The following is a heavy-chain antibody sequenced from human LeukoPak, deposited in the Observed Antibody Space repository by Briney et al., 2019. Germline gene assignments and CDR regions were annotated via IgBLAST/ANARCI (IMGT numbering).Heavy chain of an antibody. CDR3: ARGVLYYDILTGYFPYWYFDL. V-gene: IGHV4-59*01. CDR1: GGSISSYY. D-gene: IGHD3-9*01. Sequence: SETLSLTCSVSGGSISSYYWSWIRQPPGKGLEWIGYIYYSGSTNYNPSLKSRVTISVDTSKNQFSLKLSSVTAADTAVYYCARGVLYYDILTGYFPYWYFDLWGRGTLVTVSS. CDR2: IYYSGST. J-gene: IGHJ2*01.